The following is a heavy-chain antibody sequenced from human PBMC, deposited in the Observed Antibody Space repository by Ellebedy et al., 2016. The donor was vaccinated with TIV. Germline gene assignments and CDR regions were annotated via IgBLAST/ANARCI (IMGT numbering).Heavy chain of an antibody. D-gene: IGHD1-1*01. CDR2: INAGNGNT. V-gene: IGHV1-3*01. J-gene: IGHJ4*02. Sequence: ASVKVSCKASGYTFTNYAMHWVCQAPGQRLEWMGWINAGNGNTKYSQKFQGRVTITRDTSASTAYMELSSLRSEDTAVYYCARGVIPTTGIQPNFDYWGQGTLVTVSS. CDR3: ARGVIPTTGIQPNFDY. CDR1: GYTFTNYA.